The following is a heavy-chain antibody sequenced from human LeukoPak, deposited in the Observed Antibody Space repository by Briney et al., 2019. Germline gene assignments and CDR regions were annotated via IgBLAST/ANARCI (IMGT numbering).Heavy chain of an antibody. J-gene: IGHJ3*02. CDR1: GGSISSYY. D-gene: IGHD6-19*01. Sequence: SETLSLTCTVSGGSISSYYWSWIRQPPGKGLEWIGYIYYSGSTNYNPSLKSQVTISVDTSKNQFSLKLSSVTAADTAVYYCAKPQWLGGDAFDIWGQGTMVTVSS. V-gene: IGHV4-59*08. CDR3: AKPQWLGGDAFDI. CDR2: IYYSGST.